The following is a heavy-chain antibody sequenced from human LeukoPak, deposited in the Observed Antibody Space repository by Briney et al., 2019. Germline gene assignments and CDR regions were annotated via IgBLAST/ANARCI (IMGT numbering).Heavy chain of an antibody. V-gene: IGHV4-39*07. Sequence: SETLSLTCTVSGGSISTSNYYWGWIRQPPGKGLEWIGNIFYSGSTYYGPSLKSRLTISLDTSRNQFSLKLNSVTAADTAVYYCAGSYCSSTSCYGPWGQGTLVTVSS. CDR3: AGSYCSSTSCYGP. CDR2: IFYSGST. J-gene: IGHJ4*02. CDR1: GGSISTSNYY. D-gene: IGHD2-2*01.